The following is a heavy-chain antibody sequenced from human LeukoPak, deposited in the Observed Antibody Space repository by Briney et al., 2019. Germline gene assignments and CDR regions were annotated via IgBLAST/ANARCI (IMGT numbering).Heavy chain of an antibody. CDR2: IIPILGIA. CDR1: GGTFTSYT. D-gene: IGHD3-22*01. CDR3: ARPLTACDRRGYTLYPFDL. Sequence: SSVKVSCKASGGTFTSYTICWVRQAPGQGLEWMGRIIPILGIANYAQKFQGRVTITADKSTSTAYMELSSLRSEDTAVYYCARPLTACDRRGYTLYPFDLWGEGALVTVSS. V-gene: IGHV1-69*02. J-gene: IGHJ4*02.